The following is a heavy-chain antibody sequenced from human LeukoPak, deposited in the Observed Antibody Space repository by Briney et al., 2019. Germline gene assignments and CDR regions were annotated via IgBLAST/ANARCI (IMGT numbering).Heavy chain of an antibody. CDR1: GGSISSYY. CDR3: ARIAVAGECFDY. CDR2: IYYSGST. V-gene: IGHV4-59*08. J-gene: IGHJ4*02. D-gene: IGHD6-19*01. Sequence: SETLSLTCTVSGGSISSYYWSWIRQPPGKGLEWIGYIYYSGSTNYNPSLKSRVTISVDTSKNQFSLKLSSVTAADTAVYYCARIAVAGECFDYWGQGTLVTVSS.